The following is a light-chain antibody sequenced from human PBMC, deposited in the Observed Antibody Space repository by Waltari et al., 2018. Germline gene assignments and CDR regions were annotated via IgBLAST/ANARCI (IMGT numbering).Light chain of an antibody. V-gene: IGKV2-30*01. Sequence: EVVMTQPPLSVTVTVGQQGSSYCRCRQSLVYRDGNTYLNWFQQRPGQSPRRLIYKVSNRDSGVPDRFSGSGSGTDFTLKISRVEAEDVGVYYCMQGTHWPRTFGQGTKVAIK. CDR1: QSLVYRDGNTY. CDR3: MQGTHWPRT. CDR2: KVS. J-gene: IGKJ1*01.